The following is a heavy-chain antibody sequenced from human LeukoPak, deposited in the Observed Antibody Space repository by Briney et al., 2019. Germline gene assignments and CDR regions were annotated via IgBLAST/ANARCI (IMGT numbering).Heavy chain of an antibody. CDR2: ISHDGNNK. Sequence: GGSLRLSCVASGFTFSSYGMHGVRQAPGKGLEWLAVISHDGNNKYYADSVRGRLTLSRDNSKNTLYLQMNSLRAEETAVYYCAKEYLIWFGDLDAFDIWGAGTMVTVSS. CDR3: AKEYLIWFGDLDAFDI. CDR1: GFTFSSYG. D-gene: IGHD3-10*01. J-gene: IGHJ3*02. V-gene: IGHV3-30*18.